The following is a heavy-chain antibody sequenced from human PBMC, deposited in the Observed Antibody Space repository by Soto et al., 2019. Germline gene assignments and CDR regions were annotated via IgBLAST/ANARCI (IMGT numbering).Heavy chain of an antibody. D-gene: IGHD2-15*01. CDR2: IWYDGSNK. CDR1: GFTFSSYG. J-gene: IGHJ4*02. CDR3: ASAWGDCSGGSCDSPDH. V-gene: IGHV3-33*01. Sequence: QVQLVESGGGVVQPGRSLRLSCAASGFTFSSYGMHWVRQAPGKGLEWVAVIWYDGSNKYYADSVKGRFTISRDNSKNTLYRQLNSLRAEDTAVYYCASAWGDCSGGSCDSPDHWGQGTLVTVSS.